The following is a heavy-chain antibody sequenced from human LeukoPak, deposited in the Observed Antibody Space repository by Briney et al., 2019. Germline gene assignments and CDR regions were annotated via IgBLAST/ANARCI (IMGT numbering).Heavy chain of an antibody. D-gene: IGHD3-22*01. CDR3: ARENDYYDSSGYPDY. V-gene: IGHV4-4*07. CDR1: GGSISSYY. Sequence: SETLSLTCTVSGGSISSYYWSWIRQPAGKGLEWIGRIYTSGSTNYNPSLKSRVTMSVDTSKNQFSLKLSSVTAADTAVYYCARENDYYDSSGYPDYWGPGTLVTVSS. CDR2: IYTSGST. J-gene: IGHJ4*02.